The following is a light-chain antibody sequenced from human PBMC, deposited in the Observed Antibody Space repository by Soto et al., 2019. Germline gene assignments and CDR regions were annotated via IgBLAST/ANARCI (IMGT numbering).Light chain of an antibody. J-gene: IGKJ5*01. V-gene: IGKV3-11*01. CDR3: QQRSNWRGT. CDR1: QSVSNNY. CDR2: DAS. Sequence: EIVLTQSPGTLSLSPGERATLSCRASQSVSNNYLAWYQQKPGQAPRLLIYDASNRATGIPARVSGSGSGTDFTLTISSLEPEDFAVYYCQQRSNWRGTFGQGTRLEIK.